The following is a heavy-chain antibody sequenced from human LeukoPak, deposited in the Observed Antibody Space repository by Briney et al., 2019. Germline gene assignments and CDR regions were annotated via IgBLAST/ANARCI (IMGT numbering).Heavy chain of an antibody. CDR3: ARGRYSGSYLLDY. V-gene: IGHV3-21*01. CDR1: GFSFSTYA. J-gene: IGHJ4*02. Sequence: GGSLRLSCATSGFSFSTYAMSWVRQGPGKGLEWVSSISSSSTYKYYAGSVKGRFTISRDNAKNSLYLQMNSLRAEDTALYYCARGRYSGSYLLDYWGQGTLVTVSS. D-gene: IGHD1-26*01. CDR2: ISSSSTYK.